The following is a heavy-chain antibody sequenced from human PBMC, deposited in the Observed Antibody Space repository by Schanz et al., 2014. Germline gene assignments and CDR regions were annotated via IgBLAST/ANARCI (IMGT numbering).Heavy chain of an antibody. D-gene: IGHD5-12*01. CDR1: GFTFSSYA. CDR2: ISNDGSIK. Sequence: QVPLLQFGGGVVQPGRSLRLSCAASGFTFSSYAMHWVRQAPGKGLEWVALISNDGSIKYYADSVEGRFTISRDNSRNTLYLQMNSLRTEDTAVYYCASPSGYSDYGTYFDFWRQGPLVAFSS. J-gene: IGHJ4*02. CDR3: ASPSGYSDYGTYFDF. V-gene: IGHV3-30-3*01.